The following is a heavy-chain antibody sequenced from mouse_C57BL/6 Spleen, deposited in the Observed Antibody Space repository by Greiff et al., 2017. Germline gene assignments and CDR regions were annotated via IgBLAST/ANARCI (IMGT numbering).Heavy chain of an antibody. V-gene: IGHV5-6*01. CDR1: GFTFSSYG. CDR3: ASGDYDVEAY. CDR2: ISSGGSYT. Sequence: EVNLVESGGDLVKPGGSLKLSCAASGFTFSSYGMSWVRQTPDQRLEWVATISSGGSYTYYPDSVKGRFTISRDNAKNTLYLQMSSLKSEDTAMYYCASGDYDVEAYWGQGTLVTVSA. J-gene: IGHJ3*01. D-gene: IGHD2-4*01.